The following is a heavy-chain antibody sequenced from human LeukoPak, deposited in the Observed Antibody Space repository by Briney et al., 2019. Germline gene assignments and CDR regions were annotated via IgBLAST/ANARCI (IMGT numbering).Heavy chain of an antibody. Sequence: GGSLRLSCGASGFTFSDYEMNWVRQAPGKGLEWVSYTSSSSSYTNYADSVKGRFTISRDNAKNTLYLEMNSLRAEDTAVYYCARTFAAAHIDYWGQGTLVTVSS. J-gene: IGHJ4*02. V-gene: IGHV3-11*06. CDR1: GFTFSDYE. CDR2: TSSSSSYT. D-gene: IGHD2-15*01. CDR3: ARTFAAAHIDY.